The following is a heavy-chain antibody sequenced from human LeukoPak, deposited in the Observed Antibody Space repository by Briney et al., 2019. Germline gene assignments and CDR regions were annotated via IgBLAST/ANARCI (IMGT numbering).Heavy chain of an antibody. CDR2: INPSGGST. Sequence: GASVKVSCKASGYTFTSYYMHWVRQAPGQGLEWMGIINPSGGSTSYAQKFQGRVTMTRDTSTSTAYMELSSLRSEDLAVYYCAREAIFGVGHFDYWGQGTLVTVSS. J-gene: IGHJ4*02. CDR1: GYTFTSYY. V-gene: IGHV1-46*01. D-gene: IGHD3-3*01. CDR3: AREAIFGVGHFDY.